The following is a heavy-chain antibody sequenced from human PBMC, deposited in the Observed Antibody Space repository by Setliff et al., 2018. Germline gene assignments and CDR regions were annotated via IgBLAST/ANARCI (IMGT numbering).Heavy chain of an antibody. J-gene: IGHJ4*02. V-gene: IGHV4-39*02. CDR1: GGSISSSSHY. CDR2: TYYNGTA. D-gene: IGHD6-13*01. CDR3: VRESRSTWYRRDF. Sequence: LSLTCTVSGGSISSSSHYWVWMRQPPGKRLEWIGSTYYNGTAYYNPSLQSRVAISVDTSKNYFSLDVSSVTAADTAVYYCVRESRSTWYRRDFWGQGTLVTVSS.